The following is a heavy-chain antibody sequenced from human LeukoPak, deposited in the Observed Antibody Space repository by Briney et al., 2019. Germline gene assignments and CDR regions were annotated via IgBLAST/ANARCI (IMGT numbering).Heavy chain of an antibody. V-gene: IGHV3-48*01. Sequence: GGSLRLSCAASGFTFRSYSMNWVRQAPGKGLEWLSYITSTSSTIYYADSVKGRFTISRDNSKNTLYLQMNSLRAEDTAVYYCAKLRVRGATGGAFDIWGQGTMVTVSS. CDR1: GFTFRSYS. CDR2: ITSTSSTI. J-gene: IGHJ3*02. D-gene: IGHD3-10*01. CDR3: AKLRVRGATGGAFDI.